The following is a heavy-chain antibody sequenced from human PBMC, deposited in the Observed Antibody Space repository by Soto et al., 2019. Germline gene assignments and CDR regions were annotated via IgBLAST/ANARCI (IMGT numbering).Heavy chain of an antibody. Sequence: GESLKISCKGSGYSFTSYWISWVRQMPGKGLEWMGRIDPSDSYTNYSPSFQGHVTISADKSISTAYLQWSSLKASDTAMYYCAGHSTRFYYYYGMDVWGQGTTVTVSS. D-gene: IGHD2-15*01. CDR2: IDPSDSYT. V-gene: IGHV5-10-1*01. CDR3: AGHSTRFYYYYGMDV. J-gene: IGHJ6*02. CDR1: GYSFTSYW.